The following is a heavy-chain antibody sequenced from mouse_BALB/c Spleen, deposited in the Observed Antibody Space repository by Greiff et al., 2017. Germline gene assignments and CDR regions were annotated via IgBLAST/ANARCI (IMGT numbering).Heavy chain of an antibody. Sequence: EVKLVESGPGLVKPSQSLSLTCTVTGYSITSDYAWNWIRQFPGNKLEWMGYISYSGSTSYNPSLKSRISITRDTSKNQFFLQLNSVTTEDTATYYCARGDYWFAYWGQGTLVTVSA. CDR1: GYSITSDYA. D-gene: IGHD2-4*01. V-gene: IGHV3-2*02. J-gene: IGHJ3*01. CDR3: ARGDYWFAY. CDR2: ISYSGST.